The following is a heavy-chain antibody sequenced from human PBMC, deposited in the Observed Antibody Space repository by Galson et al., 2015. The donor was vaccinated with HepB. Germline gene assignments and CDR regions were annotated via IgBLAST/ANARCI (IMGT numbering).Heavy chain of an antibody. CDR1: GGSISSYY. V-gene: IGHV4-59*01. D-gene: IGHD3-3*01. J-gene: IGHJ4*02. Sequence: LSLTCTVSGGSISSYYWSWIRQPPGKGLEWIGYIYYSGSTNYNPSLKSRVTISVDTSKNQFSLKLSSVTAADTAVYYCARTTIFGPYFDYWGQGTLVTVSS. CDR2: IYYSGST. CDR3: ARTTIFGPYFDY.